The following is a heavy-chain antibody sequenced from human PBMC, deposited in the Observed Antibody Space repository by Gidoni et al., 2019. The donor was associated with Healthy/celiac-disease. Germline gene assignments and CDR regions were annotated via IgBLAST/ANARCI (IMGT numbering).Heavy chain of an antibody. J-gene: IGHJ6*02. CDR1: GYTFTSYD. CDR2: MNPNSGNT. Sequence: QVQLVQSGAEVKKPGASVTVSCKASGYTFTSYDINWVRQATGQGLEWMGWMNPNSGNTGYAQKFQGRVTMTRNTSISTAYMELSSLRSEDTAVYYCARVVSGWSYYYYYYGMDVWGQGTTVTVSS. V-gene: IGHV1-8*01. CDR3: ARVVSGWSYYYYYYGMDV. D-gene: IGHD6-19*01.